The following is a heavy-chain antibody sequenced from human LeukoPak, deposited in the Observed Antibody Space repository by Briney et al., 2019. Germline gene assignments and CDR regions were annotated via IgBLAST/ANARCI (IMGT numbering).Heavy chain of an antibody. CDR3: ARDLTTGMLGFDY. D-gene: IGHD1-1*01. CDR2: IYYSGST. V-gene: IGHV4-59*01. J-gene: IGHJ4*02. CDR1: GGSISSYY. Sequence: PSETLSLTCTVSGGSISSYYWSWIRQPPGKGLEWIGYIYYSGSTNYNPSLKSRVTISVDTSKNQFSLKLSSVTAADTAVYYCARDLTTGMLGFDYWGQGTLVTVSS.